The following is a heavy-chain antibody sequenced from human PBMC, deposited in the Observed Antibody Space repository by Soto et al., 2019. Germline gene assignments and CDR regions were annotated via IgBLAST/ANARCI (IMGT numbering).Heavy chain of an antibody. Sequence: GGSLRLSCAASGFTFSSYSMNWVRQAPGKGLEWVSYISSSSSTIYYADSVKGRFTISRDNAKNSLYLQMNSLRDEETAVYYCARDARIWYYDSSGTFDIWGQGTMVTVSS. CDR1: GFTFSSYS. CDR2: ISSSSSTI. V-gene: IGHV3-48*02. D-gene: IGHD3-22*01. J-gene: IGHJ3*02. CDR3: ARDARIWYYDSSGTFDI.